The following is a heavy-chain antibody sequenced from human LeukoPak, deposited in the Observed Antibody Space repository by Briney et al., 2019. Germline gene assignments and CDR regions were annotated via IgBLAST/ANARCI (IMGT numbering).Heavy chain of an antibody. CDR3: ARDVPAYGGNPDAFDI. CDR1: GFTFSSYA. J-gene: IGHJ3*02. D-gene: IGHD4-23*01. V-gene: IGHV3-7*01. Sequence: GGSLRLSCAASGFTFSSYAMSWVRQAPGKGLEWVANIKQDGSEKYYVDSVKGRFTISRDNAKNSLYLQMNSLRAEDTAVYYCARDVPAYGGNPDAFDIWGQGTMVTVSS. CDR2: IKQDGSEK.